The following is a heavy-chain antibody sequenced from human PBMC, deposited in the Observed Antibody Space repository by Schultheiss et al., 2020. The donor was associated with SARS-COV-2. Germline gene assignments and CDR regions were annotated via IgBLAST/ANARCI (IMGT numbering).Heavy chain of an antibody. Sequence: SETLSLTCAVYGGSFSGDYWSWIRQPPGKGLEWIGEINHGEGTNYNPSLKSRVTISVDKSKNQFSLKLSSVTAADTAVYYCAREPGSTSYAFDIWGQGTMVTVSS. CDR1: GGSFSGDY. J-gene: IGHJ3*02. CDR2: INHGEGT. D-gene: IGHD2-2*01. CDR3: AREPGSTSYAFDI. V-gene: IGHV4-34*01.